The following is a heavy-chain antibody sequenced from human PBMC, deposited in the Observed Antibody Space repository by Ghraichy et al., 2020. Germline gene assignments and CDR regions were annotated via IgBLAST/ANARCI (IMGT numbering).Heavy chain of an antibody. V-gene: IGHV3-23*01. J-gene: IGHJ4*02. D-gene: IGHD2-15*01. Sequence: GESLNISCAASGFTFSSYAMSWVRQAPGKGLEWVSAISGSGGSTYYADSVKGRFTISRDNSKNTLYLQMNSLRAEDTAVYYCAKDCSGGSCYGLAFDYWGQGTLVTVSS. CDR3: AKDCSGGSCYGLAFDY. CDR1: GFTFSSYA. CDR2: ISGSGGST.